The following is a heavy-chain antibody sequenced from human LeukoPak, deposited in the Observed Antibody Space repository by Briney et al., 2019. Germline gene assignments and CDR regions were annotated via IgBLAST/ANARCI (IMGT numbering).Heavy chain of an antibody. D-gene: IGHD4-23*01. Sequence: GGSLRLSCAASGFTFSDYYMSWIRQAPGKGLEWVSYISSSGSTIYYADSVKGRFTISRDNAKNSLYLQMNSLRAEDTAVYYCARDPDYGGNSDNWFDPWGQGTLVTVSS. CDR2: ISSSGSTI. V-gene: IGHV3-11*01. CDR3: ARDPDYGGNSDNWFDP. CDR1: GFTFSDYY. J-gene: IGHJ5*02.